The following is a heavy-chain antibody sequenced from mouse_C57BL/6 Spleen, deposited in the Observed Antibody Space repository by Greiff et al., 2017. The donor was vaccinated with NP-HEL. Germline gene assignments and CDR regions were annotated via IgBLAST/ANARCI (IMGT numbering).Heavy chain of an antibody. Sequence: LEESGGGLVKPGGSLKLSCAASGFTFSSYAMSWVRQTPEKRLEWVATISDGGSYTYYPDNVKGRFTISRDNAKNNLYLQMSHLKSEDTAMYYCARDQGYYFDYWGQGTTLTVSS. V-gene: IGHV5-4*01. CDR3: ARDQGYYFDY. J-gene: IGHJ2*01. D-gene: IGHD3-2*02. CDR1: GFTFSSYA. CDR2: ISDGGSYT.